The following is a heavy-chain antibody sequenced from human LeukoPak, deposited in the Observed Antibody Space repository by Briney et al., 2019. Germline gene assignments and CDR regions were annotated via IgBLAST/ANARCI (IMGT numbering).Heavy chain of an antibody. Sequence: SETLSLTCTVSGGSISSGDYYWSWIRQPPGKGLEWIGRISRSGDTNYNPSLKSRVTMSVDASKKQLQFSLRLSSVTAADTAVYYCARDQGDYGDHRYFDHWGQGTLVTVSS. CDR3: ARDQGDYGDHRYFDH. CDR2: ISRSGDT. V-gene: IGHV4-61*08. CDR1: GGSISSGDYY. J-gene: IGHJ4*02. D-gene: IGHD4-17*01.